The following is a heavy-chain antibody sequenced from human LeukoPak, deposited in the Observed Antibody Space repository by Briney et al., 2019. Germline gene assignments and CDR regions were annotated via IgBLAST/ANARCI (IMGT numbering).Heavy chain of an antibody. Sequence: SETLSLTCAVYGGSFSGYYWSWIRQPPGKGLEWIGEINHSGSTNYNPSLKSRVTISVDTSKNQFSLKLSSVTAADTAVYYCARHPNYDFWSGYPPHYMDVWGKGTTVTVSS. CDR3: ARHPNYDFWSGYPPHYMDV. J-gene: IGHJ6*03. D-gene: IGHD3-3*01. V-gene: IGHV4-34*01. CDR2: INHSGST. CDR1: GGSFSGYY.